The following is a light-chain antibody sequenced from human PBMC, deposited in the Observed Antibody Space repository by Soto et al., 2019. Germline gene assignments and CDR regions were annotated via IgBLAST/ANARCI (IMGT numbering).Light chain of an antibody. CDR1: QSVSSTS. V-gene: IGKV3-20*01. Sequence: EILLTQSPGTLSSSPGERVTLSCSASQSVSSTSLSWYQLKPGQAPRLLIYGASTRATGIPDRFSGSGSGTDFTLTISSLEPEDFAVYYCQQYGFSYRAFGQGTKV. J-gene: IGKJ1*01. CDR2: GAS. CDR3: QQYGFSYRA.